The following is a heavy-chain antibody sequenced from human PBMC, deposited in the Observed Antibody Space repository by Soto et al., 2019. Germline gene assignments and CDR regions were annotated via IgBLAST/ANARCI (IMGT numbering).Heavy chain of an antibody. CDR2: IVVGSGNT. V-gene: IGHV1-58*01. J-gene: IGHJ4*02. D-gene: IGHD5-12*01. CDR3: AAFRDGYNYFGY. Sequence: ASVKVSCKASGFTFTSSAVQWVRQARGQRLEWIGWIVVGSGNTNYAQKFQERVTITRDMSTSTAYMELSSLRSEDTAVYYCAAFRDGYNYFGYWGQGTLVTAPQ. CDR1: GFTFTSSA.